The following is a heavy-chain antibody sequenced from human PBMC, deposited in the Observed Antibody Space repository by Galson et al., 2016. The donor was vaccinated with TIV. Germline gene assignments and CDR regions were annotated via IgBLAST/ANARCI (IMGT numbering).Heavy chain of an antibody. CDR3: ATVAWFPGLSLDN. J-gene: IGHJ4*02. Sequence: SVKVSCKVSGNSLTELVLHWVRQAPGKGLKWVGGFDPEVSKTVYTQRFQGRVTVTADTYRDTAYMELGSLRIEDPAVYYCATVAWFPGLSLDNWGPGTLVTVSS. V-gene: IGHV1-24*01. CDR2: FDPEVSKT. CDR1: GNSLTELV. D-gene: IGHD2/OR15-2a*01.